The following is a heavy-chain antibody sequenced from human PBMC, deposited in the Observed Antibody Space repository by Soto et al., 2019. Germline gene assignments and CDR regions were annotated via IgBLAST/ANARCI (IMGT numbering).Heavy chain of an antibody. J-gene: IGHJ6*02. Sequence: KTSETLSLTCAVYGGAFSGYYGSWIRHPPGKGLEWFGEINHSGSTNYTPSLKSRVTISVDTSKNQFSLKLSSVTAADTAVYYCARGRQRYCSSTSCYTKGYYYGMDVWGQGTTVTVPS. V-gene: IGHV4-34*01. D-gene: IGHD2-2*02. CDR1: GGAFSGYY. CDR3: ARGRQRYCSSTSCYTKGYYYGMDV. CDR2: INHSGST.